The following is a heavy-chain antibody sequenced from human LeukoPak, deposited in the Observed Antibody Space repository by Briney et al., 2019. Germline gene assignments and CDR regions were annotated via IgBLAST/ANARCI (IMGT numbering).Heavy chain of an antibody. V-gene: IGHV3-7*03. CDR2: IKQDGGEK. D-gene: IGHD6-19*01. CDR3: AKDGYSSGWPLGYYGMDV. CDR1: GFTFSRYW. Sequence: PGGPLDLSCEASGFTFSRYWMSGVRRAPGKGRGGVANIKQDGGEKYYVDSVKGRFTISRDNAKNSVYLQMNSLRAEDTAVYYCAKDGYSSGWPLGYYGMDVWGQGTTVTVSS. J-gene: IGHJ6*02.